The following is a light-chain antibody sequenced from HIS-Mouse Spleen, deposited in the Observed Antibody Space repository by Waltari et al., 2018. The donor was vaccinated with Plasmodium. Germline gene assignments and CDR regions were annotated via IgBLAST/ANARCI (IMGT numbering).Light chain of an antibody. J-gene: IGLJ3*02. CDR2: KDS. V-gene: IGLV3-25*03. Sequence: SYELTQPPSVSVSPGQTARITCSGDALPKQYAYWYQQKPGQAPVLVIYKDSERPSGIPERFSSSSSGTTVTLTISGVQAEDEADYYCQSADSSGTPNWVFGGGTKLTVL. CDR1: ALPKQY. CDR3: QSADSSGTPNWV.